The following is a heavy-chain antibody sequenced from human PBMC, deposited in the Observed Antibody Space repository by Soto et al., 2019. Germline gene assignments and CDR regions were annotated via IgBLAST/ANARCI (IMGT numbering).Heavy chain of an antibody. CDR1: GGTFSSYA. V-gene: IGHV1-69*01. CDR3: ARGDLVVVVAAKFPHYYYGMAF. CDR2: IIPIFGTA. J-gene: IGHJ6*02. D-gene: IGHD2-15*01. Sequence: QVQLVQSGAEVKKPGSSGKVSCKASGGTFSSYAISWVRQAPGHGRECMGGIIPIFGTANYAQKFQGRVTITGDESTRTAYMERSSRRSEDTDVYYCARGDLVVVVAAKFPHYYYGMAFWCRGTTVIVSS.